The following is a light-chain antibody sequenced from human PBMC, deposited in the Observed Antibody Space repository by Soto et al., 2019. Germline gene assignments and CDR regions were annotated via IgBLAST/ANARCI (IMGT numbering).Light chain of an antibody. Sequence: IMLTQSPGTVSLTPGERATLSCRASQSVSNNYLAWYQQKPGQAPRLLIYGASNRATGIPDRFSGSGSGTDFTLTISRLEPEDFAAYYCQQYGSSGTFGQGTKVDI. V-gene: IGKV3-20*01. CDR3: QQYGSSGT. J-gene: IGKJ1*01. CDR2: GAS. CDR1: QSVSNNY.